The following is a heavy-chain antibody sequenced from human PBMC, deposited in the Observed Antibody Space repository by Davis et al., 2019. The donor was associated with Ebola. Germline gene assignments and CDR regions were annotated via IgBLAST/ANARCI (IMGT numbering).Heavy chain of an antibody. Sequence: GESLKISCAASGFTFSTYSMNWARQAPGKGLEWVSYISSSSSTIYYADSVKGRFTISRDNAKNSLYLQMNSLRDEDTAVYYCATWELSSSWHYFDYWGQGTLVTVSS. D-gene: IGHD6-13*01. CDR1: GFTFSTYS. V-gene: IGHV3-48*02. CDR3: ATWELSSSWHYFDY. CDR2: ISSSSSTI. J-gene: IGHJ4*02.